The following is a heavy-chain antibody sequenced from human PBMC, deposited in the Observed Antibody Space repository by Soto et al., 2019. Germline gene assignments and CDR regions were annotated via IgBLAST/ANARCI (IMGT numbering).Heavy chain of an antibody. J-gene: IGHJ6*02. Sequence: QVQLVQSGDAVKKPGASVKVSCKASGYIFVNYGIAWVRQAPGQGLEWRGWISPYTGNTHSATKVQGRLTMTTDTSTITAYRDLGSLTSDDTAVYYCVMVDNYVTPAPQDVWGQGTTVTVSS. V-gene: IGHV1-18*01. CDR1: GYIFVNYG. D-gene: IGHD3-16*01. CDR3: VMVDNYVTPAPQDV. CDR2: ISPYTGNT.